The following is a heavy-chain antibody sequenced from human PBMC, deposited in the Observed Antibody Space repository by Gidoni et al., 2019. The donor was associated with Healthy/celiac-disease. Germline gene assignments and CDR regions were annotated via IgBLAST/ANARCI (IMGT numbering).Heavy chain of an antibody. CDR1: GYTLTELS. CDR3: ATGESTVTTSRFDY. V-gene: IGHV1-24*01. D-gene: IGHD4-17*01. J-gene: IGHJ4*02. Sequence: QVQLVPSVAEVKKPGASVKVSCKVSGYTLTELSMHWVRQAPGKGLEWMGGFDPEDGETSYAHKFQGRVTMTEETSTDTSYMELSSLRSEDTAVYYCATGESTVTTSRFDYWGQGTLVTVSS. CDR2: FDPEDGET.